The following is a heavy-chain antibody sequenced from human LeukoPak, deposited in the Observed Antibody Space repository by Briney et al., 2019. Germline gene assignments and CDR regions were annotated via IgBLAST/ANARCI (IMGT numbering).Heavy chain of an antibody. CDR3: ARNSHPLYCDFWSGYYGVSWFDP. Sequence: GVSVRVPCAACVFTLSSYWMLWVRQAPGKGLVCVSRINSDACSKRYADSVTRRFTNSSDNAKNTLYLQMNSLRAEDTAVYYCARNSHPLYCDFWSGYYGVSWFDPWGQGTLVTVSS. J-gene: IGHJ5*02. CDR2: INSDACSK. CDR1: VFTLSSYW. V-gene: IGHV3-74*01. D-gene: IGHD3-3*01.